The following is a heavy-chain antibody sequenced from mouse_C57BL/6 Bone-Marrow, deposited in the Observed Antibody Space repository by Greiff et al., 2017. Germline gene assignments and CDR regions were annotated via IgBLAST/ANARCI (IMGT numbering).Heavy chain of an antibody. J-gene: IGHJ4*01. V-gene: IGHV1-81*01. Sequence: QVQLKESGAELARPGASVKLSCKASGYTFTSYGISWVKQRTGQGLEWIGEIYPRSGNTYYNEKFKGKATLTADKSSSTAYMELRSLTSEDSAVYFCAKGGCYYAMDYWGQGTSVTVSS. CDR3: AKGGCYYAMDY. CDR2: IYPRSGNT. CDR1: GYTFTSYG.